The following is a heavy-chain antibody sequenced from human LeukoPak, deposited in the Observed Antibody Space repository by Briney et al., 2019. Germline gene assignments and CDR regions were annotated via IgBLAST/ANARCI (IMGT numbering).Heavy chain of an antibody. CDR1: GGSISSYY. CDR3: ARETYYDYVWGRHAFDI. Sequence: SETLSLTCTVSGGSISSYYWSWIRQPAGKGLEWIGRIYTSGSTYYNPSLKSRVTISVDTSKNQFSLKLSSVTAADTAVYYCARETYYDYVWGRHAFDIWGQGTMVTVSS. CDR2: IYTSGST. J-gene: IGHJ3*02. D-gene: IGHD3-16*01. V-gene: IGHV4-4*07.